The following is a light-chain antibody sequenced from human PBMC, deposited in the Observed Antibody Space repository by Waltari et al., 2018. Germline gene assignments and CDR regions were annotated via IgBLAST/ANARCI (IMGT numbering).Light chain of an antibody. CDR3: QNHERLPAT. CDR1: QSVSRY. Sequence: EVVLTHSPGTLSLSPGERATLSCRASQSVSRYLAWYQHRPGQAPQLLIYAASPRATVVPDRLSGSGFGTDFSLTISRLEPEDFAVYYCQNHERLPATFGQGTKVEIK. V-gene: IGKV3-20*01. CDR2: AAS. J-gene: IGKJ1*01.